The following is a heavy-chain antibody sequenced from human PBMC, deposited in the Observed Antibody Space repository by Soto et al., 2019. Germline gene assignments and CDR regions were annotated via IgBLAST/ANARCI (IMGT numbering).Heavy chain of an antibody. V-gene: IGHV4-59*01. CDR1: GGSISSYY. J-gene: IGHJ4*02. CDR2: TYHRGST. CDR3: ARIGGYHGPLDY. D-gene: IGHD3-16*02. Sequence: NPSETLSLTCTVSGGSISSYYWSWIRQPPGKGLEWIGYTYHRGSTNYSPSLKSRVAISLDTSENQFSLKVSSVTAADTAVYYCARIGGYHGPLDYWGQGTPVTVSS.